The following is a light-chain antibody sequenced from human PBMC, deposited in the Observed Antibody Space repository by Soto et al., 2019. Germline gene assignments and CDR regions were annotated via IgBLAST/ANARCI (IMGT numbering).Light chain of an antibody. CDR1: QSISSY. V-gene: IGKV1-39*01. J-gene: IGKJ1*01. CDR3: QQSYSTSWT. Sequence: DIQMTQSPSSLSASVGDRVTITCRASQSISSYLNWYQQKPGKAPKLLIYAASSLQSGVPSRFSGSGSGTDFTLPISSLQPEDFATYYWQQSYSTSWTFGQGTKVEIK. CDR2: AAS.